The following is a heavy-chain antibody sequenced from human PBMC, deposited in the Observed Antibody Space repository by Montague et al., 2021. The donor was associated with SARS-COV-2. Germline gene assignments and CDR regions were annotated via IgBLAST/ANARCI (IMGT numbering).Heavy chain of an antibody. Sequence: SETLSLTCAVYGGSFSGYYWSWIRQPPGKGLEWIGEINHSGSTNYNPSLKSRVTISVDTSKNQFSLKLSSVTAADTAVYYCARGHYSSSWYGIRYYFDYWGQGTLVTGSS. V-gene: IGHV4-34*01. CDR2: INHSGST. CDR3: ARGHYSSSWYGIRYYFDY. CDR1: GGSFSGYY. D-gene: IGHD6-13*01. J-gene: IGHJ4*02.